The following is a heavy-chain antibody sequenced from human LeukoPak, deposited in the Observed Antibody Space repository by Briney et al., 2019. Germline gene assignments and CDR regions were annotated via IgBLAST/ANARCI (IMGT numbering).Heavy chain of an antibody. J-gene: IGHJ6*04. D-gene: IGHD3-16*01. V-gene: IGHV4-59*01. CDR3: ARARGGGVPRQMDV. CDR2: IYYSEST. CDR1: GGSISSYY. Sequence: SETLSLTCTVSGGSISSYYWSWIRQPPGKGLEWIGYIYYSESTNDNPSLKSRVTISVDTSKNQFSLKLSSVTAADTAVYYCARARGGGVPRQMDVWGKGTTVTVSS.